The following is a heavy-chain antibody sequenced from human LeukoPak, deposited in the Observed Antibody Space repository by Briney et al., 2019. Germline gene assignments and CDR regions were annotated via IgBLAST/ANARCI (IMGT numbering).Heavy chain of an antibody. CDR1: GGSFSGYY. V-gene: IGHV4-34*01. D-gene: IGHD3-3*01. Sequence: SETLSLTCAVYGGSFSGYYWSWIRQPPGKGLEWIGEINHSGSTNYNPSLKSRVTIPVDTSKNQFSLKLSSVTAADTAVYYCARGRQRITIFGVVIKTSGLDYWGQGTLVTVSS. CDR3: ARGRQRITIFGVVIKTSGLDY. CDR2: INHSGST. J-gene: IGHJ4*02.